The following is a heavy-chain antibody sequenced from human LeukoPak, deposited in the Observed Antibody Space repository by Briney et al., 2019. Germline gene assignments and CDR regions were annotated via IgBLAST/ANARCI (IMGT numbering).Heavy chain of an antibody. J-gene: IGHJ6*03. CDR2: MNPNSGNT. CDR3: ARVRLGYCSSTSCYGAYYYYYMDV. D-gene: IGHD2-2*01. V-gene: IGHV1-8*01. CDR1: GYTFTSYD. Sequence: SVKVSCKASGYTFTSYDINWVRQATGQGLEWMGWMNPNSGNTGYAQKFQGRVTMTRNTSISTAYMELSSLRSEDTAVYYCARVRLGYCSSTSCYGAYYYYYMDVWGKGTTVTVSS.